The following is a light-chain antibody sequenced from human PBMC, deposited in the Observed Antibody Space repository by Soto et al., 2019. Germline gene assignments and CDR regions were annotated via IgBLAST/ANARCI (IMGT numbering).Light chain of an antibody. CDR2: GAS. CDR1: QSVSSN. V-gene: IGKV3-15*01. Sequence: EIVMTQSPATLSVSPGERATLSCRASQSVSSNLAWYQQKPGQAPRLLIYGASTRATGIPDRFSGSGSGTECTLTISSLQSEDFAVYYCQQYNNWPYTFGQGNKLEIK. J-gene: IGKJ2*01. CDR3: QQYNNWPYT.